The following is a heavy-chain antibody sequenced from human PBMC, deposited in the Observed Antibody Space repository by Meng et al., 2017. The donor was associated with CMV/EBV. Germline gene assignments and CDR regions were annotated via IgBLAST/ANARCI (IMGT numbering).Heavy chain of an antibody. J-gene: IGHJ5*02. CDR3: SRDNWGLGWFDP. V-gene: IGHV3-53*01. D-gene: IGHD3-16*01. CDR2: IYSGGST. Sequence: GPLVECGGRVYPPGGSMSVACAACGFTGSCNYMSWGRQAPGKGLEGVPVIYSGGSTYHADSVKGRFTISRDNSKNTLDLQMNSLRAEDTAVYYCSRDNWGLGWFDPWGQGTLVTVSS. CDR1: GFTGSCNY.